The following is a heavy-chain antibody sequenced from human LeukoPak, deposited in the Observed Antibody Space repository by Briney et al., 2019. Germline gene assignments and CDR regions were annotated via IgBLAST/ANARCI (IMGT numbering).Heavy chain of an antibody. CDR3: AKGPLRGTAAAIDY. CDR2: ISYDGGNK. D-gene: IGHD2-2*01. CDR1: GFTFNNYG. V-gene: IGHV3-30*18. J-gene: IGHJ4*02. Sequence: GESLRLSCAASGFTFNNYGMHWVRQAPGKGLEWVAVISYDGGNKHYPDSVKGRFTISRDISTDTLWLQMDSLRTEDTAVYYCAKGPLRGTAAAIDYWGQGTLVTVSS.